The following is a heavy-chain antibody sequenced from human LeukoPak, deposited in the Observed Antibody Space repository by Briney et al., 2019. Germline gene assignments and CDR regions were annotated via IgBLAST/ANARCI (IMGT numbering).Heavy chain of an antibody. J-gene: IGHJ4*02. CDR3: ARQMGVGVWALDY. Sequence: PSETLCLTCNVSGGSISTEFYWWGWLRQPPGKGLEWIGIIFHTGKTHDNPSLKSRVSMSVDTSENQFSLRLSAVTAADTAVYYCARQMGVGVWALDYWGQGTPVTVSS. D-gene: IGHD3-16*01. V-gene: IGHV4-39*01. CDR1: GGSISTEFYW. CDR2: IFHTGKT.